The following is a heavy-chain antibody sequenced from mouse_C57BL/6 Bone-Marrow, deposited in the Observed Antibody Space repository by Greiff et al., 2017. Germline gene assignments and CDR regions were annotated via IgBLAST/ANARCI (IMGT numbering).Heavy chain of an antibody. CDR3: TRRAYYSNSHFDY. CDR2: IDPETGGT. Sequence: QVQLQQPGAELVRPGASVTLSCKASGYTFTDYEMHWVKQTPVHGLEWIGAIDPETGGTAYNQKFKGKAILTADKSSSTAYMELRSLTSEDSAVYYCTRRAYYSNSHFDYWGQGTTLTVSS. J-gene: IGHJ2*01. V-gene: IGHV1-15*01. CDR1: GYTFTDYE. D-gene: IGHD2-5*01.